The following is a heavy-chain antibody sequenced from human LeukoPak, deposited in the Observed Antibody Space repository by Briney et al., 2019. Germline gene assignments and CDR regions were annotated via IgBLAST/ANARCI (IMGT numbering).Heavy chain of an antibody. CDR1: GGSISSYY. CDR2: IYYSGST. CDR3: ARLSHLYGSGRPIDY. V-gene: IGHV4-59*08. Sequence: PSETLSLTCTVSGGSISSYYWSWIRQPPGKGLEWIGYIYYSGSTNYNPSLKSRVTISVDTSKNQFSLKLSSVTAADTAVYYCARLSHLYGSGRPIDYWGQGTLVTVSS. D-gene: IGHD3-10*01. J-gene: IGHJ4*02.